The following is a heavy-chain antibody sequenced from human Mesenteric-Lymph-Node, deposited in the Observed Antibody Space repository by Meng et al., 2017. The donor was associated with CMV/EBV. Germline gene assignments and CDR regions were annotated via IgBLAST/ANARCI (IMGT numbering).Heavy chain of an antibody. CDR2: INPGNGNT. J-gene: IGHJ4*02. D-gene: IGHD2-15*01. CDR1: FTFIYYT. V-gene: IGHV1-3*01. CDR3: AGERGYCNGGSCSLPDY. Sequence: FTFIYYTIHWVRQAPGQVPEWMGWINPGNGNTKYSEEFQGRVTFTRDTSAGATYMELSGLRFEDTALYYCAGERGYCNGGSCSLPDYWGQGTLVTVSS.